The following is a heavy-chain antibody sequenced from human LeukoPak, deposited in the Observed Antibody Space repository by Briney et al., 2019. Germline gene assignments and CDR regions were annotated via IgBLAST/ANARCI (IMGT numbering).Heavy chain of an antibody. CDR1: GYSISSDNY. J-gene: IGHJ4*02. Sequence: SETLSLTCAVSGYSISSDNYWVWIRQPPGQGLEWTGGIYHSGSTYYNPSLKSRVTMSVDTSKNQFSLKLSSVTAADTAVYYCARAPRDSGSSNYMRRFAYWGQGTLVTVSS. CDR3: ARAPRDSGSSNYMRRFAY. CDR2: IYHSGST. V-gene: IGHV4-38-2*01. D-gene: IGHD3-22*01.